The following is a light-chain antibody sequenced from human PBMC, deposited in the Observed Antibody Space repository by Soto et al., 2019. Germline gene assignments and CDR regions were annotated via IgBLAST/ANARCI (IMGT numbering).Light chain of an antibody. Sequence: EIVLTQSPATLSLSPGERATLSCRASQSVSSYLAWYQQKPGQAPRLLIYDASNRATGIPARFSGSGSGTDFTLTISSLEPEDFAVYDCQQRSNWPPTFGVGTKVEIK. CDR3: QQRSNWPPT. J-gene: IGKJ4*01. CDR2: DAS. V-gene: IGKV3-11*01. CDR1: QSVSSY.